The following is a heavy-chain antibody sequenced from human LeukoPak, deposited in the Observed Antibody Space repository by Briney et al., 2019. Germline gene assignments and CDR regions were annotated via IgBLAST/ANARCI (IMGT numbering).Heavy chain of an antibody. J-gene: IGHJ4*02. CDR2: IIPILGIA. CDR3: ARGPLYCSSTSCPRGYFDY. CDR1: GGTFSSYT. Sequence: SVKVSCKASGGTFSSYTISWVRQAPGQGLEWMGRIIPILGIANYAQKFQGRVTVTADKSTSTAYMELSSLRSEDTAVYYCARGPLYCSSTSCPRGYFDYWGQGTLVTVSS. V-gene: IGHV1-69*02. D-gene: IGHD2-2*01.